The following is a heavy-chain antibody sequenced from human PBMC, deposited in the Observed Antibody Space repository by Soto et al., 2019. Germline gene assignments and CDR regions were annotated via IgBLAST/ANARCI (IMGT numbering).Heavy chain of an antibody. CDR2: IKANGNEK. CDR3: ARHDWWHFD. D-gene: IGHD2-8*02. Sequence: VQLVESGGGLVQPGGSLRLSCVASGFTFDIYSMSWVRQAPGKGLEWVASIKANGNEKFYVQSVRGRFTISRDNAKNSLSLQMDSLRAEDSAVYYCARHDWWHFDWGQGTLVTVSS. CDR1: GFTFDIYS. V-gene: IGHV3-7*04. J-gene: IGHJ1*01.